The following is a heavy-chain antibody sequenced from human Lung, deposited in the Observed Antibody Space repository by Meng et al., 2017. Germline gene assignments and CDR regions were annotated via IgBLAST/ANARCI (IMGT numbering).Heavy chain of an antibody. J-gene: IGHJ4*02. V-gene: IGHV3-74*01. CDR3: ARGGVTTYD. CDR2: ITGDGSST. CDR1: GFTFSTHW. Sequence: VQAVGCGGGLFAPGGSLSLSCAASGFTFSTHWMHWVRQAPGKGLGWVSRITGDGSSTIYADSVQGRFTMSRDNAKNTLSLQMNSLRAEDTAVYYCARGGVTTYDWGQGTLVTVSS. D-gene: IGHD4-17*01.